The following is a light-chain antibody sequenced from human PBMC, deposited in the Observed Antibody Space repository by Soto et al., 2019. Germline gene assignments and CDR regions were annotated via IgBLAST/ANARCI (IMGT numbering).Light chain of an antibody. Sequence: DIQMTQSPSSLSASVGDRVTITCRASQSISSYLNWYQQKPGKAPKLLIYAASSLQSGVPSRFSGSGSGTDFTLTISSLQPEDFATYYCQQSYSTPVFGQGTKLAIK. V-gene: IGKV1-39*01. CDR1: QSISSY. J-gene: IGKJ2*01. CDR2: AAS. CDR3: QQSYSTPV.